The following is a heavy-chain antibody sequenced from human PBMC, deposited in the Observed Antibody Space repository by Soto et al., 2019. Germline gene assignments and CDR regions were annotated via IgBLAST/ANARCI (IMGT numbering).Heavy chain of an antibody. CDR3: AHTRGGGNSACFDA. J-gene: IGHJ5*02. V-gene: IGHV2-5*02. CDR2: IYWDGER. D-gene: IGHD2-21*02. CDR1: GFSLTSGPAG. Sequence: QITLKESGPSLLKPTQTLTLTCTFSGFSLTSGPAGEGWIRQPPGKALEWLALIYWDGERRYSPSLKSRLTITKDTSKDQVVLTMTNMDPIDTGTYYCAHTRGGGNSACFDAWGQGTLVTVSS.